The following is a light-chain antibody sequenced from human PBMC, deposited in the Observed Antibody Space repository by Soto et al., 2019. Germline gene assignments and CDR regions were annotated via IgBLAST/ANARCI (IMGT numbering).Light chain of an antibody. Sequence: QSALTQPRSVSGSPGQSVTISCTGTSSDVGGYNYVSWYQQHPGKAPKLMIYDVSKRPSGVPDRFSGSKSGNTASVTISGLQADDEADYYCCSYAGSYTVLFGGGTQLTVL. CDR1: SSDVGGYNY. V-gene: IGLV2-11*01. CDR2: DVS. CDR3: CSYAGSYTVL. J-gene: IGLJ2*01.